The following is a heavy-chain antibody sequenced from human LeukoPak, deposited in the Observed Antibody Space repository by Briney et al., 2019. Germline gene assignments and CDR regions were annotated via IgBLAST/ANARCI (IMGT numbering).Heavy chain of an antibody. D-gene: IGHD1-26*01. V-gene: IGHV4-34*01. CDR3: ARDPSGSFFNWFDP. J-gene: IGHJ5*02. CDR2: INHSGST. CDR1: GGSFSGYY. Sequence: SGTLSLTCAVYGGSFSGYYWSWIRQPPGKGLEWIGEINHSGSTNYNPSLKSRVTISVATSKNQFSLKLRSVTAADTAVYYCARDPSGSFFNWFDPWGQGTLVTVSS.